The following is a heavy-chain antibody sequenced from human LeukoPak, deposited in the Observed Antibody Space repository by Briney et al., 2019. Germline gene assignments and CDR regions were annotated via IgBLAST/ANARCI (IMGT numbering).Heavy chain of an antibody. J-gene: IGHJ4*02. D-gene: IGHD2-2*01. CDR1: GSSISSYY. CDR3: ARVIGYCSSTSCFGYFDY. CDR2: IYYSGST. V-gene: IGHV4-59*08. Sequence: SETLSLTCTVSGSSISSYYWSWIRQPPGKGLEWVGYIYYSGSTNYNPSLKSRVTTSVDTSKNQLSLKLSSATAADTAVYYCARVIGYCSSTSCFGYFDYWGQGTLVTVSS.